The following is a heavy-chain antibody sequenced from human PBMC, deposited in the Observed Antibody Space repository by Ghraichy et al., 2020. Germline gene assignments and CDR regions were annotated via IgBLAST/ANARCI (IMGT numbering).Heavy chain of an antibody. V-gene: IGHV3-64D*09. Sequence: GGSLRLSCSASGFTFSSYAMHWVRQAPGKGLEYVSAISSNGGSTYYADSVKGRFTISRDNSKNTRYLQMSSLRAEDTAVYYCVKDQVGTPRGYYGSGSYFDYWGQGTLVTVSS. CDR1: GFTFSSYA. D-gene: IGHD3-10*01. J-gene: IGHJ4*02. CDR2: ISSNGGST. CDR3: VKDQVGTPRGYYGSGSYFDY.